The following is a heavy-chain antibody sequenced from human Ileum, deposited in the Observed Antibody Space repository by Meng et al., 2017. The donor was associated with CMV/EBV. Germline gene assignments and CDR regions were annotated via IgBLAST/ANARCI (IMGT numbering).Heavy chain of an antibody. CDR2: IDYSGRT. Sequence: LSLPCTVSGGSLSSGGYYWSWIRQHPGKGLEWIGFIDYSGRTHYNSSLESRLSMPIDTSKNQFSLKLSSMAAADTAMYYCARAQGDYWGQGILVTVSS. CDR1: GGSLSSGGYY. V-gene: IGHV4-31*03. J-gene: IGHJ4*02. CDR3: ARAQGDY.